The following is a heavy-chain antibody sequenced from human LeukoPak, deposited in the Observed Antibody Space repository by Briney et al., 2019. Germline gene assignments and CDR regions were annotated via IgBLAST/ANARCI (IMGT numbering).Heavy chain of an antibody. CDR1: GGSFSGYY. CDR2: INHSGST. V-gene: IGHV4-34*01. D-gene: IGHD6-19*01. J-gene: IGHJ5*02. CDR3: ARWISIAVAVFDP. Sequence: SETLSLTCAVYGGSFSGYYWSWIRQPPGKGLEWIGEINHSGSTNYNPSLKSRVTISVDTSKNQFSLKLSSVTAADTAVYYCARWISIAVAVFDPWGQGTLVTVSS.